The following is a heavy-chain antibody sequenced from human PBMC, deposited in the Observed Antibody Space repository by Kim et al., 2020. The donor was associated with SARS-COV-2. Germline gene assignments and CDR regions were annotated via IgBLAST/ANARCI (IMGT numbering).Heavy chain of an antibody. CDR3: AKDGPARYYYYGMDV. V-gene: IGHV3-30*18. CDR1: GFTFSSYG. J-gene: IGHJ6*02. CDR2: ISHDGSNK. Sequence: GGSLRLSCAASGFTFSSYGMHWVRQAPGKGLEWVAVISHDGSNKEYADSVKGRFTISRDNSKNTLYLEMNSLRAEDTAVYYCAKDGPARYYYYGMDVWGQGTTVTVSS.